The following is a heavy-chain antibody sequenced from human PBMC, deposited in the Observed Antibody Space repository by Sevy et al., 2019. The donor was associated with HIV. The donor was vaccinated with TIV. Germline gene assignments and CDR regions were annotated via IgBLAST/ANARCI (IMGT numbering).Heavy chain of an antibody. CDR3: GRGRSVVVDITEYYFDY. CDR2: IKQDGSEK. Sequence: GGPLKLSCAASGFTFSSYWMSWVRQAPGKGLELVANIKQDGSEKYYVDSVKGRFTISRDNAKNSLYLQMNSLRAEDTAVYYCGRGRSVVVDITEYYFDYWGQGTLVTVSS. V-gene: IGHV3-7*01. J-gene: IGHJ4*02. CDR1: GFTFSSYW. D-gene: IGHD3-22*01.